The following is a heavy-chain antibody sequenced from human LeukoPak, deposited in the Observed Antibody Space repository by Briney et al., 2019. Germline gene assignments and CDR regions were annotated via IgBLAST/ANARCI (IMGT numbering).Heavy chain of an antibody. D-gene: IGHD3-10*01. CDR3: AKHYMGSSYNHGLDC. Sequence: PSETLSLTCTVSGGSISSGNYYWSWIRQPPGEGLEWIGSIYYSGATYYNPSLKSRVTITVDTSKNQFSLKLSSVTAADTALYYCAKHYMGSSYNHGLDCWGQGTLVTVSS. CDR1: GGSISSGNYY. V-gene: IGHV4-39*01. J-gene: IGHJ4*02. CDR2: IYYSGAT.